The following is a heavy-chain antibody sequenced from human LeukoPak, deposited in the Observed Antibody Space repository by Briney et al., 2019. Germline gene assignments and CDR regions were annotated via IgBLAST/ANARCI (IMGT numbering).Heavy chain of an antibody. V-gene: IGHV3-30*18. CDR1: GFTFSSYV. J-gene: IGHJ4*02. CDR3: AKDSGWILFDD. Sequence: GGSLRLSCAASGFTFSSYVMHWVRQAPGKGLEWVAVLSYDGSNKYYADSVEGRFTISRDNSKNTLYLQMNSLRDEDTAVYYCAKDSGWILFDDWGQGTLVTVSS. CDR2: LSYDGSNK. D-gene: IGHD2-2*03.